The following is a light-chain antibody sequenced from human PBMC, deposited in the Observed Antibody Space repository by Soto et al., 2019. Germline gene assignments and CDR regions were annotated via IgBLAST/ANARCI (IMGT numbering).Light chain of an antibody. Sequence: SYELPQPPSVSVSPGQTARITCSGDAMPEQYGYWYQQKPGQAPMLVIYKNTERPSGIPERFSGSSSGTTVTLTISGVQAEDEADYFCQSVESSGAFHVFGTGTKVTVL. V-gene: IGLV3-25*02. CDR2: KNT. CDR3: QSVESSGAFHV. J-gene: IGLJ1*01. CDR1: AMPEQY.